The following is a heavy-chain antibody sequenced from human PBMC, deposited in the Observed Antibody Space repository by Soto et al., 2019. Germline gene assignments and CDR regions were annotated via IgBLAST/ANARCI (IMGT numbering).Heavy chain of an antibody. V-gene: IGHV3-7*03. D-gene: IGHD5-12*01. CDR3: VSLVATTK. CDR1: GFTFSTYW. CDR2: IKEDGTRQ. Sequence: PGGSLRLSCAASGFTFSTYWMTWVRQAPGKGLEWVATIKEDGTRQHYVDSVKGRFTISRDNAKNSMYLQMNNLRTEDTALYYCVSLVATTKWGQGTLVTVSS. J-gene: IGHJ4*02.